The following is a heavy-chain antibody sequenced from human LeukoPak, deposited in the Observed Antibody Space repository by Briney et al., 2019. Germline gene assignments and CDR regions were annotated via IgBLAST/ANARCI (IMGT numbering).Heavy chain of an antibody. Sequence: ASVKVSCKASGGTFSSYAFSWVRQAPGQGLEWMGGIIPIFGTANYAQKFQGRVTITTDESTSTAYMELSSLRSEDTAVYYCARGQAIRIRYYYYYYMDVWGKGTTVTVSS. CDR3: ARGQAIRIRYYYYYYMDV. V-gene: IGHV1-69*05. D-gene: IGHD1-14*01. CDR1: GGTFSSYA. CDR2: IIPIFGTA. J-gene: IGHJ6*03.